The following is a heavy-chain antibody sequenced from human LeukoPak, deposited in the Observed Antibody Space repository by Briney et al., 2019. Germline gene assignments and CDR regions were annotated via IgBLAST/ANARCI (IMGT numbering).Heavy chain of an antibody. D-gene: IGHD3-10*01. J-gene: IGHJ4*02. CDR3: ARHEFDYFDY. V-gene: IGHV3-11*04. Sequence: GGSLRLSCAASGFTFSDHYMSWIRQAPGKGLEWISYISGSGDPQYYADSVKGRFTISRDNAKNSLYLQMNSLRAEDTAVYYCARHEFDYFDYWGQGTLVTVSS. CDR2: ISGSGDPQ. CDR1: GFTFSDHY.